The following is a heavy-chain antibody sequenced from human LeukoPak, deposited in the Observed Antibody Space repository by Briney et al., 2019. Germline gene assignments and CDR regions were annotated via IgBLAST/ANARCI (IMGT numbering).Heavy chain of an antibody. Sequence: PGGSLRLSCAASGSSFSGYSINWVRQAPGKGLEWVSSISPGSSYRHYADSVKGRFTISRDNAKSSLYLQMNSLGAEDTALYYCARGRGCSSMSCYPDYWGQGTLVTVSS. J-gene: IGHJ4*02. CDR2: ISPGSSYR. CDR3: ARGRGCSSMSCYPDY. D-gene: IGHD2-2*01. V-gene: IGHV3-21*01. CDR1: GSSFSGYS.